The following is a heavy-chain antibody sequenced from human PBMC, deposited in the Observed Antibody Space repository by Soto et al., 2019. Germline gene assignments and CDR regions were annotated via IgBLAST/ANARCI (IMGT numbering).Heavy chain of an antibody. Sequence: EVQLLESGGDLVQPGGSLRLSCVASGFSFDNYAMSWVRQAPGKGLEWVSAIKSDGSSTYYAASVKDRFIISRDNSKNTLYLHLNSLRAEDTAVYYCAQLGLMTFSHKHYFNHWGRGTLVTVSS. J-gene: IGHJ4*02. CDR2: IKSDGSST. CDR1: GFSFDNYA. CDR3: AQLGLMTFSHKHYFNH. V-gene: IGHV3-23*01. D-gene: IGHD3-16*01.